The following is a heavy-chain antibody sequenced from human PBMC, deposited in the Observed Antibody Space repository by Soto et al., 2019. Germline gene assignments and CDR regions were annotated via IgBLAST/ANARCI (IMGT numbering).Heavy chain of an antibody. D-gene: IGHD3-22*01. CDR2: TTVGTGNT. CDR3: AAGDSSGYYGG. J-gene: IGHJ4*02. V-gene: IGHV1-58*01. Sequence: ASVKVSCKASGFTFTSSSVQWVRQARGQRLEWIGWTTVGTGNTNYAQKFQERVTITRDMSTSTAYMELSNLRSEDTAVYYCAAGDSSGYYGGWGQGTQVTVSS. CDR1: GFTFTSSS.